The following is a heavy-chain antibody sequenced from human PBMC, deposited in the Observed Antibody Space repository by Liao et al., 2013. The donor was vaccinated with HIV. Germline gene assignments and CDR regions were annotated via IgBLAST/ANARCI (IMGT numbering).Heavy chain of an antibody. J-gene: IGHJ5*02. CDR2: FYIRGTT. CDR3: ASSDIAVVVAGLGH. Sequence: QVQLQESGPGLVKPSQTLSLTCTVSGASISSGGHYWSWIRQPAGKGLEWIGRFYIRGTTNYNPSLKSRVTISVDTSKNQFSLKLSSVTAADTAVYYCASSDIAVVVAGLGHWGQGTLVTVS. V-gene: IGHV4-61*02. D-gene: IGHD2-15*01. CDR1: GASISSGGHY.